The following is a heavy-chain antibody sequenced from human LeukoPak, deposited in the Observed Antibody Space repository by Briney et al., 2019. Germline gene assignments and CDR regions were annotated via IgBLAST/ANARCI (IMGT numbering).Heavy chain of an antibody. D-gene: IGHD2-15*01. V-gene: IGHV4-30-4*01. Sequence: PSETLSLTCTVSGGSISSGDYYWSWIRQPPGKGLEWIGYIYYSGSTYYNPSLKSRVTISVDTSKKQFSLKLSSVTAADTAVYYCARDTYCSGGSCYSRTFDWYFDLWGRGTLVTVSS. CDR2: IYYSGST. CDR1: GGSISSGDYY. J-gene: IGHJ2*01. CDR3: ARDTYCSGGSCYSRTFDWYFDL.